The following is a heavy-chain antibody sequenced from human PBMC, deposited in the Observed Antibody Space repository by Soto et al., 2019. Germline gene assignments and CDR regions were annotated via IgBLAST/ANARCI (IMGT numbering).Heavy chain of an antibody. Sequence: PGGSLRLSCAASGFTFSSYAMSWVRQAPGKGLEWVSAISGSGGSTYYADSVKGRFTISRDNSKNTLYLQMNSLRAEDTAVYYCAKSSFYYILTGWTDAFDFWGKGTMVPVSS. J-gene: IGHJ3*01. V-gene: IGHV3-23*01. CDR2: ISGSGGST. D-gene: IGHD3-9*01. CDR3: AKSSFYYILTGWTDAFDF. CDR1: GFTFSSYA.